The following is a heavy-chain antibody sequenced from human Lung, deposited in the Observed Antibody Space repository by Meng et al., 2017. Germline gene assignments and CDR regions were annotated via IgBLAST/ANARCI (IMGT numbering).Heavy chain of an antibody. CDR1: GGSFSDYY. CDR3: ARGPTTMAHDFDY. D-gene: IGHD4-11*01. J-gene: IGHJ4*02. Sequence: QLRLQQWGAGLWKPSETLSLTFVVSGGSFSDYYWSWIRQPPGKGLEWIGEINHSGSTNYNPSLEGRATISVDTSQNNLSLKLSSVTAADSAVYYCARGPTTMAHDFDYWGQGTLVTVSS. CDR2: INHSGST. V-gene: IGHV4-34*01.